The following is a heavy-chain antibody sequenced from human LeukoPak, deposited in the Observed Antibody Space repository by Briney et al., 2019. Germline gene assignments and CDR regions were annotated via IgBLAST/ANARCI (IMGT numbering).Heavy chain of an antibody. D-gene: IGHD3-22*01. CDR3: ARDSRYDINGYRHVFWYFDL. CDR2: IFHNGDT. V-gene: IGHV4-39*07. CDR1: GVSIDSSRFY. Sequence: SETLSLTCTVSGVSIDSSRFYWGWIRQPPGKGLEWIGNIFHNGDTYHNPSLRSRVTMSKDTSTNQFSLKLTSVTAADTAIYYCARDSRYDINGYRHVFWYFDLWAEAPWSLSPQ. J-gene: IGHJ2*01.